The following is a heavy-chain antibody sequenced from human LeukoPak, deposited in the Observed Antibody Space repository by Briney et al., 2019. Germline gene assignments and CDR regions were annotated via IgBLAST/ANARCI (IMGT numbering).Heavy chain of an antibody. J-gene: IGHJ4*02. D-gene: IGHD2-2*02. V-gene: IGHV3-7*01. CDR2: IKQDGSEK. CDR1: GFTFSSYW. CDR3: ARKNIVVVPAAIFTGGYYFDY. Sequence: GGSLRLSCAASGFTFSSYWMSWVRQAPGKGLEWVANIKQDGSEKHFGDSVKGRFTISRDNAKNSLYLQMNSLRAEDTAVYYCARKNIVVVPAAIFTGGYYFDYWGQGTLVTVSS.